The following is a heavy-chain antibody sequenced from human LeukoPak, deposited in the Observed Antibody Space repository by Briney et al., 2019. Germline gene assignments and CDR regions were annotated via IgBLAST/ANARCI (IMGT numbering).Heavy chain of an antibody. D-gene: IGHD6-13*01. J-gene: IGHJ4*02. CDR1: GGTFSSYA. CDR3: ARGLGADSIAAAAPD. V-gene: IGHV1-69*05. CDR2: IIPIFGTA. Sequence: SVKLSCKASGGTFSSYAISWVRQAPGQGLERMGRIIPIFGTANYAQKFQGRVTITTDESTSTAYMGLSSLRSEDTAVYYCARGLGADSIAAAAPDWGQGTLVTVSS.